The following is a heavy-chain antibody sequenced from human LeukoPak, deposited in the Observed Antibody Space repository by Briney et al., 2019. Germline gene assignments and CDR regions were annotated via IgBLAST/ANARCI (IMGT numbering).Heavy chain of an antibody. CDR1: GFTFSSHW. Sequence: GRSLRLSCAASGFTFSSHWMHWVRQAPGKGLVWVSRINSDGSSTRYADSVKGRFTISRDNAKNTLYLQMNSLRAEDTAVYYCARAGVPGAFDIWGQGTMVTVSS. D-gene: IGHD3-3*01. V-gene: IGHV3-74*01. CDR2: INSDGSST. CDR3: ARAGVPGAFDI. J-gene: IGHJ3*02.